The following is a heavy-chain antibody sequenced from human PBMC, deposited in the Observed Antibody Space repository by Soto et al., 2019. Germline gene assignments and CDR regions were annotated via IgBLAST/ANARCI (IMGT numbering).Heavy chain of an antibody. D-gene: IGHD2-21*02. J-gene: IGHJ4*02. CDR2: INAGNGNT. CDR1: GYTFTGYA. V-gene: IGHV1-3*05. Sequence: QVQLVQSGAEEKKPGASVKVSCKASGYTFTGYAMHWVRQAPGQRLEWMGWINAGNGNTKYSQKFQGRVTITRDTSACTAYRELSSLRSEDTAVYYCARSIVVVTALDYWGQGTLVTVSS. CDR3: ARSIVVVTALDY.